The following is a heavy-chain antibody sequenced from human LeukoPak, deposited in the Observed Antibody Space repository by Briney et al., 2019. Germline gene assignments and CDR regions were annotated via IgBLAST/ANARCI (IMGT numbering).Heavy chain of an antibody. CDR3: ARDRGKDYFDS. J-gene: IGHJ4*02. V-gene: IGHV3-30*02. D-gene: IGHD4-23*01. CDR2: VRNDGSDT. CDR1: GLTFTSHG. Sequence: GGSLRLSCTTSGLTFTSHGFHWLRQVVGKRLEWVAFVRNDGSDTYHANSVKGRFSISRDDSKNTLYLQMNSLRPEDTTIYYCARDRGKDYFDSWGQGTQVTVSS.